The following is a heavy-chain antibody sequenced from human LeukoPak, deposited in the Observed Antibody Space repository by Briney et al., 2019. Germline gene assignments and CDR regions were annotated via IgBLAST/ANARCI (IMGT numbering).Heavy chain of an antibody. CDR3: AKVMSMAAARVGFDY. V-gene: IGHV3-43*02. CDR1: GFTFDDYA. Sequence: GGSLRLSCAASGFTFDDYAMHWVRQAPGKGLKWVSLISGDGGSTYYADSVKGRFTISRDNSKNSLYLQMNSLRTEDTALYYCAKVMSMAAARVGFDYWGQGTLVTVSS. D-gene: IGHD6-13*01. CDR2: ISGDGGST. J-gene: IGHJ4*02.